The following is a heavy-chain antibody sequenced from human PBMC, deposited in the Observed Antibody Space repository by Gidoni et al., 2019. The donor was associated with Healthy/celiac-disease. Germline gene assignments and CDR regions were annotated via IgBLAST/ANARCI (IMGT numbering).Heavy chain of an antibody. CDR2: IYYSGST. V-gene: IGHV4-39*01. CDR1: GGSISSSSYY. CDR3: ARRKNTGYFDWLH. Sequence: QLQLQESGPGLVKPSETLSLTCTVSGGSISSSSYYWGWIRQPPGKGLEWIGSIYYSGSTYYNPSLKSRVTISVDTSKNQFSLKLSSVTAADTAVYYCARRKNTGYFDWLHWGQGTLVTVSS. D-gene: IGHD3-9*01. J-gene: IGHJ4*02.